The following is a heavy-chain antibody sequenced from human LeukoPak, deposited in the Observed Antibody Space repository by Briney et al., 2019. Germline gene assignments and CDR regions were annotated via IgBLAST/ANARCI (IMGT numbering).Heavy chain of an antibody. CDR1: GFTFSSYW. D-gene: IGHD5-18*01. Sequence: GGSLRLSCAASGFTFSSYWMHWVRQAPGKGLVWVSRINSDGSSTSYADSVKGRFTISRDNAKNTLYLQMNSLRAGDTAVYYCARVLSGYSYGYEGLYDYWGQGTLVTVSS. CDR3: ARVLSGYSYGYEGLYDY. J-gene: IGHJ4*02. V-gene: IGHV3-74*01. CDR2: INSDGSST.